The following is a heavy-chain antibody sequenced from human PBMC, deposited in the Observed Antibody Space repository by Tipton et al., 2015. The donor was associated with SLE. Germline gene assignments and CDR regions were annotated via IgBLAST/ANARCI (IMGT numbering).Heavy chain of an antibody. Sequence: TLSLTCAVSGYSISSGYYWSWIRQPPGKGLEWIGEINHSGSTNYNPSLKSRVTISVDTSKNQFSLKVSSVTAADTAVYYCASGLSSIGPFDYWGQGTLVTVSS. CDR1: GYSISSGYY. CDR2: INHSGST. CDR3: ASGLSSIGPFDY. J-gene: IGHJ4*02. D-gene: IGHD6-6*01. V-gene: IGHV4-38-2*01.